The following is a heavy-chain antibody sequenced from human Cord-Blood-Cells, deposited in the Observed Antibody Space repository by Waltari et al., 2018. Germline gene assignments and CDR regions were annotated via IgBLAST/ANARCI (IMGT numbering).Heavy chain of an antibody. V-gene: IGHV3-74*01. Sequence: EVQLVEYGGGFVQPGGSLRPSCAASGSTFRTHWLPWTGPAPGKGLVWVSRINSDGSSTSYADSVKGRFTISRDNAKNTLYLQMNSLSAEDTAVYYCAREGTSGSYYGYFDYWGQGTLVTVSS. D-gene: IGHD1-26*01. CDR3: AREGTSGSYYGYFDY. J-gene: IGHJ4*02. CDR1: GSTFRTHW. CDR2: INSDGSST.